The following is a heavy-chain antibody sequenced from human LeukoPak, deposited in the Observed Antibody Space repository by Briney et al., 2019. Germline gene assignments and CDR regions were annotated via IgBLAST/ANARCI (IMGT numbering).Heavy chain of an antibody. CDR1: GYTFTSYG. Sequence: ASVKVSCKASGYTFTSYGISWVRQAPGQGLEWMGWISAYNGNTNYAQKLQGRVTMTTDTSTSTAYMELRSLRSDDTAVYYCARDSSKVRYFDWSYYYYMDVWGKGTTVAISS. CDR2: ISAYNGNT. CDR3: ARDSSKVRYFDWSYYYYMDV. J-gene: IGHJ6*03. D-gene: IGHD3-9*01. V-gene: IGHV1-18*01.